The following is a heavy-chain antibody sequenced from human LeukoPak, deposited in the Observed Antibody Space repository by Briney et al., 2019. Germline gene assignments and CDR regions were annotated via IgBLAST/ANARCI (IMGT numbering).Heavy chain of an antibody. V-gene: IGHV3-33*01. J-gene: IGHJ6*02. CDR3: ARDHGYCSSTSCYYYYYGMDV. D-gene: IGHD2-2*03. CDR2: TWYDGSNK. CDR1: GFTFSSYG. Sequence: SGGSLRLSCAASGFTFSSYGMHWVRQAPGKGLEWVAVTWYDGSNKYYADSVKGRFTISRDNSKNTLYLQMNSMRAEDTAVYYCARDHGYCSSTSCYYYYYGMDVWGQGTTVTVSS.